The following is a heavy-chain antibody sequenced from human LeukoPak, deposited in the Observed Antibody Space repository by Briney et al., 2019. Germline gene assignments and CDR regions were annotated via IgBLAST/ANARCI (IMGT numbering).Heavy chain of an antibody. Sequence: PSETLSLTCTVSGGSISSYYWSWIRQPPGKGLEWIGYIYYSGSTNYNPSLKSRVTISVDTSKNQFSLKLSSVTAADTAVYYCARGIGDFWSATLERGYYFDYWGQGTLVTVSS. CDR1: GGSISSYY. D-gene: IGHD3-3*01. V-gene: IGHV4-59*01. CDR3: ARGIGDFWSATLERGYYFDY. J-gene: IGHJ4*02. CDR2: IYYSGST.